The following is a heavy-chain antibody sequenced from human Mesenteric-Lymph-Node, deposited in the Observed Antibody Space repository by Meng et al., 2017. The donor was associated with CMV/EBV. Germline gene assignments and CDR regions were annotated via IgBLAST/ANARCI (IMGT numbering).Heavy chain of an antibody. Sequence: SETLSLTCTVSGGSISSYYWSWIRQPPGKGLEWIGYIFYSGSTNYNPSLKSRVTISVDTSKNQFSLKLSSVTAADTAVYYCARYRITIFGVVIRAYYYYYGMDVWGQGTTVTVSS. CDR3: ARYRITIFGVVIRAYYYYYGMDV. D-gene: IGHD3-3*01. J-gene: IGHJ6*02. CDR1: GGSISSYY. CDR2: IFYSGST. V-gene: IGHV4-59*12.